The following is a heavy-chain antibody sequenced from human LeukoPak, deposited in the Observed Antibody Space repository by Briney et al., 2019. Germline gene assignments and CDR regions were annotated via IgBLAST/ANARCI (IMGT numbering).Heavy chain of an antibody. CDR3: AKVPYTVVTLYFDY. J-gene: IGHJ4*02. CDR2: ISSSGSTI. D-gene: IGHD4-23*01. V-gene: IGHV3-48*03. CDR1: GFTFSSYE. Sequence: PGGSLRLSCAASGFTFSSYEMNWVRQAPGKGLEWVSYISSSGSTIYYADSVKGRFTISRDNAKNSLYLQMNSLRAEDTAVYYCAKVPYTVVTLYFDYWGQGTLVTVSS.